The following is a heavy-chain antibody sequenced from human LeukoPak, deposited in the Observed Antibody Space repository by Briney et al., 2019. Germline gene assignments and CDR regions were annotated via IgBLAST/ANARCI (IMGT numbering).Heavy chain of an antibody. CDR2: IKQDGSEK. Sequence: GGSLRLSCAASGFTFSTYWMSWVRQAPGKGLEWVANIKQDGSEKYYVDSVKGRFTISRDNAKNSLYLQMNSLRAEDTAVYYRADSITIFGYMDVWGKGTTVTVSS. V-gene: IGHV3-7*01. D-gene: IGHD3-3*01. J-gene: IGHJ6*03. CDR1: GFTFSTYW. CDR3: ADSITIFGYMDV.